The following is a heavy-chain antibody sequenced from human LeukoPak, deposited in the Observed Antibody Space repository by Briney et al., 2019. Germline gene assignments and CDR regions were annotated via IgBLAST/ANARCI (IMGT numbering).Heavy chain of an antibody. Sequence: SETLSLTCTVSGDSINNYYWNWIRQSPGKGLEWIGYIFHFGSPHYSPSLRSRVTISIDTSKNQFSLKPTSVTTADTAIYYCASSRRGYTSGWFFDYWGQGALVTVSS. CDR2: IFHFGSP. CDR3: ASSRRGYTSGWFFDY. CDR1: GDSINNYY. V-gene: IGHV4-59*01. D-gene: IGHD6-13*01. J-gene: IGHJ4*02.